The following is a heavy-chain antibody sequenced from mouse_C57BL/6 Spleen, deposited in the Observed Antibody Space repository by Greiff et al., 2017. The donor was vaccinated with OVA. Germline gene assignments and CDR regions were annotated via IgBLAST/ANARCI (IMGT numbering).Heavy chain of an antibody. CDR3: AREATVAPFDY. J-gene: IGHJ2*01. V-gene: IGHV1-64*01. CDR1: GYTFTSYW. CDR2: IHPNSGST. Sequence: QVQLQQPGAELVKPGASVKLSCKASGYTFTSYWMHWVKQRPGQGLEWIGMIHPNSGSTNYNEKFKSKATLTVDKSSSTAYMQLSSLTSEDAAVYYCAREATVAPFDYWGQGTTLTVSS. D-gene: IGHD1-1*01.